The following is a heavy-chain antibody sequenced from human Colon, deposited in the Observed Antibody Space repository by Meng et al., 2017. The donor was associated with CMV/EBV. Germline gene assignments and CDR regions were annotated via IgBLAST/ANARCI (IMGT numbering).Heavy chain of an antibody. V-gene: IGHV3-23*01. J-gene: IGHJ4*02. D-gene: IGHD3-3*01. CDR1: GFTFNDFD. CDR3: AKGADFHDFWSGFAY. Sequence: GESLKISCSASGFTFNDFDMTWVRQAPGKGLEWVSSISGSGVTTYYSDAVKGRFTISRDNSRNTLHLQINSLRADDTAVYYCAKGADFHDFWSGFAYWGQGAVVIVSS. CDR2: ISGSGVTT.